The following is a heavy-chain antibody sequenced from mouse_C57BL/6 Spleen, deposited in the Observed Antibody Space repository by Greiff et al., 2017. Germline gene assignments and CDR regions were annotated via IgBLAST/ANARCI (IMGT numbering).Heavy chain of an antibody. V-gene: IGHV5-17*01. CDR2: IGSGSSTI. D-gene: IGHD1-2*01. Sequence: EVKLVESGGGLVKPGGSLKLSCAASGFTFSDYGMHWVRQAPEKGLEWVAYIGSGSSTIYYADTVKGRFTLSRDKAKSTLFLQMSSLRSEDTAMYYCARYPNYGAFDYWGQGTTLTVSS. CDR3: ARYPNYGAFDY. J-gene: IGHJ2*01. CDR1: GFTFSDYG.